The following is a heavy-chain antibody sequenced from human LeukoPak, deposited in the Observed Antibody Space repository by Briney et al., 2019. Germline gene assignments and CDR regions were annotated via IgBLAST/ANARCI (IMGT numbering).Heavy chain of an antibody. Sequence: KSSETLSLTCTVSGGSISSGGYYWSWIRQPPGKGLEWIGYIYYSGSTYYNPSLKSRVTISVDTSKNQFSLKLSSVTAADTAVYYCARDAPGPDDSSGYPLYYFDYWGQGTLVTVSS. D-gene: IGHD3-22*01. J-gene: IGHJ4*02. CDR2: IYYSGST. CDR1: GGSISSGGYY. CDR3: ARDAPGPDDSSGYPLYYFDY. V-gene: IGHV4-30-4*01.